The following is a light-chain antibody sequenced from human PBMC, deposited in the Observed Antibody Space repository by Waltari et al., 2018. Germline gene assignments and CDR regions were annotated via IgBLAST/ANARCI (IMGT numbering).Light chain of an antibody. CDR2: QDN. J-gene: IGLJ3*02. CDR3: QAWDSSTGV. V-gene: IGLV3-1*01. Sequence: SYDLTQPPSVSVSPGQTGTITCSGDTVGDKYVSWYQQKSGQSPALVIYQDNKRPSGIPERFSGSNSGNTATLTISGTQAMDEADYYCQAWDSSTGVFGGGTKLTVL. CDR1: TVGDKY.